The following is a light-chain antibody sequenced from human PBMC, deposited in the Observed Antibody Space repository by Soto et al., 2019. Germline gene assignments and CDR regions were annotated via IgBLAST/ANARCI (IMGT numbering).Light chain of an antibody. CDR1: QSVSSSY. CDR2: GAS. J-gene: IGKJ4*01. Sequence: EIVLTQSPGTLSLSPGERATLSCRASQSVSSSYLAWYQQKPGQAPRLLIYGASSRATGIPDRVRGSGSGTDFTLTISRLETEDFAVYYCQQYGSAPETFGGGTKVEIK. CDR3: QQYGSAPET. V-gene: IGKV3-20*01.